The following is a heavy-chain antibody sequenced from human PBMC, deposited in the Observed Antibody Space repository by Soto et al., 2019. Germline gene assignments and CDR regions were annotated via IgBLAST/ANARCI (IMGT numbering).Heavy chain of an antibody. J-gene: IGHJ6*02. CDR2: ISYDGSNK. D-gene: IGHD1-7*01. CDR3: ARVNLRTPPYYYYGMDV. Sequence: GGSLRLSCATSGFTFSSYAMHWVRQAPGKGLEWVTVISYDGSNKYYADNVKGRFTISRDNSKNTLYLQMNSLRAEDTAVYYCARVNLRTPPYYYYGMDVWGQGTTVTVSS. CDR1: GFTFSSYA. V-gene: IGHV3-30*01.